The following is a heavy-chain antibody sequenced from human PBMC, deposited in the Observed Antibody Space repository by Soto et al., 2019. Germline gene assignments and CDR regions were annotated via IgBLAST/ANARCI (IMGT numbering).Heavy chain of an antibody. D-gene: IGHD3-3*02. CDR1: GFTFSDYY. Sequence: QVQLVESGGGLVKPGGSLRLSCAASGFTFSDYYMSWIRQAPGKGLEWLSYISSSSTTIYYADSVKGRFTISRDNAKKSLYLHMNSLMADDTAVYYCARAIEISPPGAFDIWGQGTMVTVSS. CDR2: ISSSSTTI. J-gene: IGHJ3*02. CDR3: ARAIEISPPGAFDI. V-gene: IGHV3-11*01.